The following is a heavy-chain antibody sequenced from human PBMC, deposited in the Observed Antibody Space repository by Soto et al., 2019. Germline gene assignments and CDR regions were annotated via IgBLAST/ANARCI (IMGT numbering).Heavy chain of an antibody. D-gene: IGHD3-10*01. CDR3: ARDPTARWYGGYFDY. CDR2: IKQDGSEK. CDR1: GFTFSSYW. Sequence: GGSLRLSCAASGFTFSSYWMSWVRQAPGKGLEWVANIKQDGSEKYYVDSVKGRFTISRDNAKNSLYLQMNSLRAEDTAVYYCARDPTARWYGGYFDYWGQGTLVTVSS. V-gene: IGHV3-7*05. J-gene: IGHJ4*02.